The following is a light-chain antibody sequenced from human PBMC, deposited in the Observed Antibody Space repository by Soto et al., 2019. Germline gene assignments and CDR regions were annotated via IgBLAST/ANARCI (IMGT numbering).Light chain of an antibody. CDR3: QQYNNWPPDRT. CDR2: GAS. CDR1: QSVGSN. J-gene: IGKJ1*01. Sequence: EIVMTQSPATLSVSPGERATLSCRASQSVGSNLAWYQQKPGQAPRLLIYGASTRATGIPARFSGSGSGTEFPLTISSLQSEHFAIYFCQQYNNWPPDRTFGQGTKVEIK. V-gene: IGKV3-15*01.